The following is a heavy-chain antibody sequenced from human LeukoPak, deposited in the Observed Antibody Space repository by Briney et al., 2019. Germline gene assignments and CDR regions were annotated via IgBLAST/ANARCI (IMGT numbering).Heavy chain of an antibody. D-gene: IGHD2-8*01. V-gene: IGHV4-34*01. CDR3: ARVYAGQFDY. CDR2: INHSGST. J-gene: IGHJ4*02. Sequence: SETLSLTCAVCGGSFSGYYWSWIRQPPGKGLEWIGEINHSGSTNYNPSLKSRVTISVDTSKNQFSLKLSSVTAADTAVYYCARVYAGQFDYWGQGTLVTVSS. CDR1: GGSFSGYY.